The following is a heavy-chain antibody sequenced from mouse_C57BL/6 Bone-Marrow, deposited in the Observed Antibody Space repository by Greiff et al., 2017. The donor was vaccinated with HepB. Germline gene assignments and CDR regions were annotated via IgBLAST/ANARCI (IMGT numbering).Heavy chain of an antibody. CDR3: ARSPPYYYSSSYDAMDY. V-gene: IGHV2-6*01. D-gene: IGHD1-1*01. Sequence: QVQLQQSGPGLVAPSQSLSITCTVSGFSLTSYGVDWVRQPPGKGLEWLGVIWGVGSTNYNSAPKSRLSISKDNTKSQVFLKMNRLQTDDTAMYYCARSPPYYYSSSYDAMDYWGQGTSVTVSS. CDR2: IWGVGST. J-gene: IGHJ4*01. CDR1: GFSLTSYG.